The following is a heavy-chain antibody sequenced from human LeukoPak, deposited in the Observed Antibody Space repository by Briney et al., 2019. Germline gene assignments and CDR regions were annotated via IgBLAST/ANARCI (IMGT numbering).Heavy chain of an antibody. CDR1: GFTFSSYG. CDR2: IWYDGSNK. CDR3: ARVRGSGSEYWYIDL. V-gene: IGHV3-33*01. D-gene: IGHD5-12*01. J-gene: IGHJ2*01. Sequence: PGGSLRLSSAASGFTFSSYGMHWVRQAPGKGLEWVAIIWYDGSNKYYTDSVKGRFTVSKDNPKNTLYLQMNSLRVEDTAVYYCARVRGSGSEYWYIDLWGRGTLVSVSS.